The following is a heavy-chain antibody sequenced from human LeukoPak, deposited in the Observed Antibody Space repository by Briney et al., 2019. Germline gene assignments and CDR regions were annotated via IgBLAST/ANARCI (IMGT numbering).Heavy chain of an antibody. Sequence: PGGSLRLSCVPSGFSFSTYAMRCLRQAPGKGLEWVSAIIDSGGRTYYPDSVKGRFTISRDNSKNTLYLQINTLRAEDTAVYYCAKDQRARCRGVDSWGQGTLVIVSS. J-gene: IGHJ4*02. CDR3: AKDQRARCRGVDS. CDR1: GFSFSTYA. V-gene: IGHV3-23*01. CDR2: IIDSGGRT. D-gene: IGHD3-10*01.